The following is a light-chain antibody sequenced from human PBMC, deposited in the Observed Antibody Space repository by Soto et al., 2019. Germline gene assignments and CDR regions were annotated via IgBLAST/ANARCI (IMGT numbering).Light chain of an antibody. Sequence: AIQLTQSPSSLSASVGDRVTITCRASQGISSALAWYQHKPGRAPRLLIYDASSLQSGVSSRFSGSGSGTDFTLTISSLQPEDFATYYCQQNDNLPPTFGQGTKLEIK. CDR1: QGISSA. V-gene: IGKV1D-13*01. J-gene: IGKJ2*01. CDR3: QQNDNLPPT. CDR2: DAS.